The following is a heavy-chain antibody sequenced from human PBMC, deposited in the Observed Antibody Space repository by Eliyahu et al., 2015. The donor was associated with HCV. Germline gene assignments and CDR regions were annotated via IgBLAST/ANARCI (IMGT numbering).Heavy chain of an antibody. V-gene: IGHV3-7*01. CDR2: IKEDGSEK. CDR1: GFTFSASW. J-gene: IGHJ4*02. Sequence: EVHLVESGGGLVQPGGSLRLSCAASGFTFSASWMSWVRQAPGKGLEWVANIKEDGSEKIYVDSVRGRFTISRDNAKNSLYLQMNSLRVEDTAVYYCARAPRDFWGQGTLVTVSS. CDR3: ARAPRDF.